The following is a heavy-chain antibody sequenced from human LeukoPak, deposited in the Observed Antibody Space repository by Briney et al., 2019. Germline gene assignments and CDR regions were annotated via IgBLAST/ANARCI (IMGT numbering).Heavy chain of an antibody. CDR3: AREGITMIRGGMKNWFDP. V-gene: IGHV1-2*02. CDR1: GYTFTSYY. CDR2: INPNSGGT. D-gene: IGHD3-22*01. Sequence: GASVKVSCKASGYTFTSYYMHWVRQAPGQGLEWMGWINPNSGGTNYAQKFQGRVTMTRDTSISTAYMELSRLRSDDTAVYYCAREGITMIRGGMKNWFDPWGQGTLVTVSS. J-gene: IGHJ5*02.